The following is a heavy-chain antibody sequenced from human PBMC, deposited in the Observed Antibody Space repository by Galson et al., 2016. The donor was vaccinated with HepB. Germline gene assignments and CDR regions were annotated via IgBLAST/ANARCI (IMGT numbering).Heavy chain of an antibody. CDR3: AAGIAVAVAFDY. Sequence: SETLSLTCDVFGESSNGDYWSWIRHPPGKGLEWIGEIKNSGVTDYNPSLKSRVTISRDASKNQFSLKLRSVTAADTAVYYCAAGIAVAVAFDYWGQGTLVTLSS. V-gene: IGHV4-34*01. CDR2: IKNSGVT. D-gene: IGHD6-19*01. J-gene: IGHJ4*02. CDR1: GESSNGDY.